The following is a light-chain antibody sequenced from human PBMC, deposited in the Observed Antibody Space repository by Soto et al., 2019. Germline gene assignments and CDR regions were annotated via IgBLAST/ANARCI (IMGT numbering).Light chain of an antibody. J-gene: IGKJ1*01. CDR3: MQALQTTWS. CDR2: LGS. CDR1: QSLLHSNGYNY. Sequence: EPSSIYCRSSQSLLHSNGYNYLDWYLQKPGQSPQLLIYLGSNRASGVPDRFSGSGSGTDFTLKISRVEAEDVGVYYCMQALQTTWSFGQGTKVDIK. V-gene: IGKV2-28*01.